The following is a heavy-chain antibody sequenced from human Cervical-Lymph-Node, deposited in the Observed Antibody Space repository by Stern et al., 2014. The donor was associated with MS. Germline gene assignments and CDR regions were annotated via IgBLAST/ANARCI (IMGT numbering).Heavy chain of an antibody. CDR1: GDSISSYF. D-gene: IGHD3-10*02. J-gene: IGHJ4*02. Sequence: QVQLQESGPGLVKPSDTLSLICTVTGDSISSYFWGWIRQPPGTGLEWIGNVHYRGSTSYNPSLKSRVAISFDTSKTQFSLSLTSVTAADTAVYFCTRVFGGFADYWGQGTLVTVSS. CDR2: VHYRGST. CDR3: TRVFGGFADY. V-gene: IGHV4-59*07.